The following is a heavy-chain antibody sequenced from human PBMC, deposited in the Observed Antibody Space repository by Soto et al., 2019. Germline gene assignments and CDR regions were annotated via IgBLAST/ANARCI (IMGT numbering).Heavy chain of an antibody. CDR3: AKLVSAVARFDY. Sequence: PGGSLRLSCAASGFTFSSYGMHWVRQAPGKGLEWVAVISYDGSNKYYADSVKGRFTISRDNSKNTLYLQMNSLRAEDTAVYYCAKLVSAVARFDYWGQGTLVTVSS. CDR2: ISYDGSNK. V-gene: IGHV3-30*18. J-gene: IGHJ4*02. D-gene: IGHD6-19*01. CDR1: GFTFSSYG.